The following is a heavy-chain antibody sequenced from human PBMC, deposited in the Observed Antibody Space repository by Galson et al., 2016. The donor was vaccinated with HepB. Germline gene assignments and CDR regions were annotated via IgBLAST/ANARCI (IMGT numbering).Heavy chain of an antibody. D-gene: IGHD1-1*01. V-gene: IGHV1-58*01. Sequence: SVKVSCKASGFTFTSSAVQWVRQARGQRLEWIGWIVVGSGNTNYAQMFQERVTFTWDMSTTTAYMELSSLRSEDTAVYYCAAASGQRRRLGLDVWGEGTTVTVSS. CDR2: IVVGSGNT. CDR1: GFTFTSSA. J-gene: IGHJ6*04. CDR3: AAASGQRRRLGLDV.